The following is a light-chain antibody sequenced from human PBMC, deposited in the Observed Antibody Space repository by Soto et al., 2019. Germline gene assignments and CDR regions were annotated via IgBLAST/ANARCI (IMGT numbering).Light chain of an antibody. J-gene: IGKJ1*01. CDR3: LQYNSFRT. CDR2: KAS. V-gene: IGKV1-5*03. Sequence: DIQMTQSPSSVSSSVGYRITITFRASQDVSGWLAWYQQKPGKAPKLLIYKASSLASGVPSRFSGSGSGTEFTLTISSLQPDDFATYYCLQYNSFRTFGQGTKVDIK. CDR1: QDVSGW.